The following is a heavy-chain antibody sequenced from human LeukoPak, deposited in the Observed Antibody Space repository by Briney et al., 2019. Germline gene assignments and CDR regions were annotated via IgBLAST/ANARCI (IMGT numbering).Heavy chain of an antibody. D-gene: IGHD2-21*01. V-gene: IGHV1-2*02. CDR1: GYTFTGYY. CDR2: INPNSGGT. J-gene: IGHJ4*02. CDR3: ARNDTVVSVDY. Sequence: ASVKVSCKASGYTFTGYYMHWVRQAPGQGLEWMGWINPNSGGTTYAQKFQGRVTMTRDTSISTAYMELSRLRSDDTAVYYCARNDTVVSVDYWGQGTLVTVSS.